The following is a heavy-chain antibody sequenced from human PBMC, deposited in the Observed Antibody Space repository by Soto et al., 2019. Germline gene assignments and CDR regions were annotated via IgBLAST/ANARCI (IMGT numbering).Heavy chain of an antibody. CDR2: IYYSGST. V-gene: IGHV4-59*01. CDR3: AGAHFYDGRGYYYGDWFDP. D-gene: IGHD3-22*01. J-gene: IGHJ5*02. CDR1: GGSISSYY. Sequence: PSETLSLTCTVSGGSISSYYWSWIRQPPGKGLEWIGYIYYSGSTNYNPPLKSRVTISVDTSKNQFSLKLSSVTAADTAVYYCAGAHFYDGRGYYYGDWFDPWGQGTLVTVSS.